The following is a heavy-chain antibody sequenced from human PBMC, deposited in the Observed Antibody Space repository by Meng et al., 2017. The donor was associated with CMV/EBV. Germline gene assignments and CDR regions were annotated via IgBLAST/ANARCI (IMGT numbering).Heavy chain of an antibody. CDR3: AREGFDY. Sequence: QVQLVQSGAEVMMPGASSKVSCHASSYFFFSYGIICVRQAPGQGLEGMVWISAYNGNTNYAQKLQGRVTMTTDTSSSTAYMVLMSLRSDDTAVDYCAREGFDYWGQGTLVTVSS. J-gene: IGHJ4*02. CDR1: SYFFFSYG. V-gene: IGHV1-18*01. CDR2: ISAYNGNT.